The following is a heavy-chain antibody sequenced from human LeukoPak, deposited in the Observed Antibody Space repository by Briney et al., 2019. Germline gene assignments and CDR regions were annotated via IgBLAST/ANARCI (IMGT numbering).Heavy chain of an antibody. CDR3: AKDFDGSWYYFDY. CDR2: IYNSENT. J-gene: IGHJ4*02. V-gene: IGHV4-4*07. Sequence: PSETLSLTCTVSGGSISNYYWSWIRQPAGKGLEWIGRIYNSENTHFSPSLESRITMSVDTSKNKVSLKLSSVTAADTAVYYCAKDFDGSWYYFDYWGQGTLVTVSS. D-gene: IGHD6-13*01. CDR1: GGSISNYY.